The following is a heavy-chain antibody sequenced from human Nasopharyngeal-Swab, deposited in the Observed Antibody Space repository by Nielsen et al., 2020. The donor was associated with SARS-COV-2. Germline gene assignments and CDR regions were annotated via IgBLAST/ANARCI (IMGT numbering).Heavy chain of an antibody. V-gene: IGHV4-31*03. CDR2: IYYSGST. J-gene: IGHJ4*02. Sequence: SETLSLTCTVSGGSISSGGYYWSWIRQHPGKGLEWIGYIYYSGSTYYNPSLKSRVTISVDTSKNQFSLKLSSVTAADTAVYYCARGAGDGYNIFDYWGQGTLVTVSS. CDR3: ARGAGDGYNIFDY. CDR1: GGSISSGGYY. D-gene: IGHD5-24*01.